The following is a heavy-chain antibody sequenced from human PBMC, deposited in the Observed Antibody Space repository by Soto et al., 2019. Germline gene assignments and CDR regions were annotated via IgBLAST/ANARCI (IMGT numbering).Heavy chain of an antibody. D-gene: IGHD2-21*01. CDR1: GFTFSSYA. Sequence: QVQLLESGGGVVQPGRSLRLSCAASGFTFSSYAMHWVRQAPGKGLEWVAVISYDGSNKYYADSVKGRFTISRDNSQNTLYLQMNSLRAEDTAVYYCARDGVVAVRTRGYFDYWGQGTLVTVSS. CDR3: ARDGVVAVRTRGYFDY. J-gene: IGHJ4*02. CDR2: ISYDGSNK. V-gene: IGHV3-30-3*01.